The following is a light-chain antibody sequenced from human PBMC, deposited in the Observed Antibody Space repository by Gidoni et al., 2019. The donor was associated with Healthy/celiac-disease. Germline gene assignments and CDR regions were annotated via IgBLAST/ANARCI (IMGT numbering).Light chain of an antibody. CDR1: SSDVGGYNY. Sequence: QSALTQPASVSGSPGQSITISCTGTSSDVGGYNYVSWYQQHPGKAPKLMIYEVSNRPSGGSNRVSGSKSGNTASLTSSGLQAEDEADYYCSSYTSSSTVVFGGGTKLTVL. CDR3: SSYTSSSTVV. J-gene: IGLJ2*01. CDR2: EVS. V-gene: IGLV2-14*01.